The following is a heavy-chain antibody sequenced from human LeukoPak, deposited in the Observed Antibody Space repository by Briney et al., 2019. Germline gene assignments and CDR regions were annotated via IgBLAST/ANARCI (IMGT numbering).Heavy chain of an antibody. V-gene: IGHV4-34*01. CDR1: GGSFSGYY. D-gene: IGHD3-10*01. CDR3: ARGTPHYYGSGTYYIGRFDP. J-gene: IGHJ5*02. Sequence: SKTLSLTCGVYGGSFSGYYWSWIRQPPGKGLEWIGEINHSGSTNYNPSLKSRVTISLDTSKNQFSLKLSSVTAADTAVYYCARGTPHYYGSGTYYIGRFDPWGQGTLVTVSS. CDR2: INHSGST.